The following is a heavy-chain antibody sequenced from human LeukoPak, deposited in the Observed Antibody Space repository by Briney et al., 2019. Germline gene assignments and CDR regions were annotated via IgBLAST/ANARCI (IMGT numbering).Heavy chain of an antibody. V-gene: IGHV4-59*02. CDR2: IFKIGTT. Sequence: SETLSLTCTVFGDSVTGYFLNWVRQPPGKGLEWIGHIFKIGTTNYNPSLKSRLTISADTSKNQFSLQLRSVTAADTAVYYCVIGVGWQPDYWGQGALVTVSS. CDR3: VIGVGWQPDY. CDR1: GDSVTGYF. J-gene: IGHJ4*02. D-gene: IGHD2-15*01.